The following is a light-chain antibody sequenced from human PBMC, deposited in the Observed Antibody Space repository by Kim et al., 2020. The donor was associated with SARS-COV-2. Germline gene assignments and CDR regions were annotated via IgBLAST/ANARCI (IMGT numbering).Light chain of an antibody. CDR1: QSVSSN. V-gene: IGKV3-15*01. CDR2: GAS. J-gene: IGKJ1*01. CDR3: EQYDNWPRA. Sequence: EIVMTQSPGTLSVSPGERATLSCRASQSVSSNLAWYQQKPGQAPRLLIYGASARATGIPARFGGSGSGREFTLTISRLQSEDFAVYYCEQYDNWPRAFGQGTKVDIK.